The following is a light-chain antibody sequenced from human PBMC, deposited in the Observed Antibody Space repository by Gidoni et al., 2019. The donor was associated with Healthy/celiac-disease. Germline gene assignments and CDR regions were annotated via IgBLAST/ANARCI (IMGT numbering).Light chain of an antibody. Sequence: DIVMTQPPDSLAVSLGERATINCKSSQSVLYSSNNKNYLAWYQQKPGQPPKMLIYWASTRESGVPDRFSGSGSGTDFTLTISSLQAEDVAVYYCQQYYSTPLTFXQXTKVEIK. J-gene: IGKJ1*01. CDR2: WAS. CDR1: QSVLYSSNNKNY. V-gene: IGKV4-1*01. CDR3: QQYYSTPLT.